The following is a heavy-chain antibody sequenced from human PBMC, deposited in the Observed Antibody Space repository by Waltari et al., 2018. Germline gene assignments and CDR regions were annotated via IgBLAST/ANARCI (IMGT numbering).Heavy chain of an antibody. CDR3: VTGLTTVTAKDYFDH. Sequence: EVQLVESGGGSVQPGGSLRLSCAASGMTFSNYWMNWVRQAPGGGLGWVAKIKQDGSEKNYVDSVEGRFSISRDNAQNSLYLQMNSLRAEDTAIYYCVTGLTTVTAKDYFDHWGQGALVTVS. D-gene: IGHD4-17*01. V-gene: IGHV3-7*01. J-gene: IGHJ4*02. CDR1: GMTFSNYW. CDR2: IKQDGSEK.